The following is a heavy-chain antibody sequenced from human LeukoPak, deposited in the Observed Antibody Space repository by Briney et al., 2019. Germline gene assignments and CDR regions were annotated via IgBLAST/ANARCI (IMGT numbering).Heavy chain of an antibody. CDR3: ARVKQWLVRDGYYYGMDV. Sequence: GGSLRLSCAASGFTFSDYYMSWIRQAPGKGLEWVSYISRSGSTIYYADSVKGRFTISRDNAKNSLYLQMNSLRAEDTAVYYCARVKQWLVRDGYYYGMDVWGQGTTVTVSS. J-gene: IGHJ6*02. CDR1: GFTFSDYY. D-gene: IGHD6-19*01. V-gene: IGHV3-11*01. CDR2: ISRSGSTI.